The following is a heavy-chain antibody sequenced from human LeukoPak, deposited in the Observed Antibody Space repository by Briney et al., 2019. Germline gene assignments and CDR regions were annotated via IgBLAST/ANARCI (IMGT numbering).Heavy chain of an antibody. CDR2: IHPTDGST. CDR1: GYTFSTYY. D-gene: IGHD3-10*01. J-gene: IGHJ4*02. CDR3: ARANGGGLDY. V-gene: IGHV1-46*01. Sequence: ASVKVSCKTSGYTFSTYYMHWVRQAPGQGLEWLEIIHPTDGSTSYTQKIQGRVTMTRDTVTGTVYLELSSLRSEDTAVYWCARANGGGLDYWGQGTLITVSS.